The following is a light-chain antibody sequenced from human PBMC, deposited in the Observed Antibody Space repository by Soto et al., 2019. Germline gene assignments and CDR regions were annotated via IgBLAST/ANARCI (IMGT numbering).Light chain of an antibody. Sequence: QSVLTQPASVSGSPGQSITISCTGTSSDVGGYNYVSWYQHHPGKAPKLMIYEVTYRPSGVSNRFSASKSGNTASLTISGLRAEDEADYYCSSYTSSSNLEFGTGTKVTVL. CDR1: SSDVGGYNY. J-gene: IGLJ1*01. V-gene: IGLV2-14*01. CDR3: SSYTSSSNLE. CDR2: EVT.